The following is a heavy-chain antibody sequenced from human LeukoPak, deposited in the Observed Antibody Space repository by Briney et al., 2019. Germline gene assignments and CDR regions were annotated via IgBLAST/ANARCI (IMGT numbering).Heavy chain of an antibody. V-gene: IGHV3-53*01. D-gene: IGHD3-22*01. J-gene: IGHJ4*02. CDR3: AKPYYYDSSGYYPFDY. Sequence: GGSLRLSCAASGFTVSSNYMSWVRQAPGKGLEWVSVIYSGGSTYYADSVKGRFTISRDNSKNTLYLQMNSLRAEDTAVYYCAKPYYYDSSGYYPFDYWGQGTLVTVSS. CDR1: GFTVSSNY. CDR2: IYSGGST.